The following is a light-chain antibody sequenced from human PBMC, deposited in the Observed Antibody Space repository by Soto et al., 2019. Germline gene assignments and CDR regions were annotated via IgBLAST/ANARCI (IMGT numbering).Light chain of an antibody. CDR1: TSNIGTNT. CDR3: AAWDDSLNGPV. CDR2: SND. V-gene: IGLV1-44*01. J-gene: IGLJ3*02. Sequence: QAVVTQTPSASGTPGQRVTISCSGSTSNIGTNTVNWYQQLPGTAPKLLIYSNDQQPSGVPDRFSGSKSGTSASLAISGLQSEDEADYYCAAWDDSLNGPVFGGGTKLTVL.